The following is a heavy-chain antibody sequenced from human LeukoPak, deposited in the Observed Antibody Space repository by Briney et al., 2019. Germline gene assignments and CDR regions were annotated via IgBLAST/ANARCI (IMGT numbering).Heavy chain of an antibody. Sequence: GESLKISCKGSGYIFTSYWIGWVRQMPGKGLEWMGIICPGDSDTRYSPSFQGQVTISADKSISTAYLQWSSLKASDTAMYYCARHDGRWLQFSYFDYWGQGTLVTVSS. CDR2: ICPGDSDT. D-gene: IGHD5-24*01. V-gene: IGHV5-51*01. CDR1: GYIFTSYW. CDR3: ARHDGRWLQFSYFDY. J-gene: IGHJ4*02.